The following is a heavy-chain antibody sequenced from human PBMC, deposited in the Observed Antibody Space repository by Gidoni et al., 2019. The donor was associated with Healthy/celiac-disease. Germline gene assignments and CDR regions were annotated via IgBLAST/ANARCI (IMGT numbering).Heavy chain of an antibody. J-gene: IGHJ6*02. V-gene: IGHV3-48*01. CDR3: ARAVGASYYGMDV. CDR1: GFTFSSYR. Sequence: EVQLVEYGGGLVQPGGSLGLSFAASGFTFSSYRMNWVRQAPGKGLEWVSYISSSSSTIYYADSVKGGFTISRENAKNSLYLQMNSLRAEDTAVYYCARAVGASYYGMDVWGQGTTVTVSS. CDR2: ISSSSSTI. D-gene: IGHD1-26*01.